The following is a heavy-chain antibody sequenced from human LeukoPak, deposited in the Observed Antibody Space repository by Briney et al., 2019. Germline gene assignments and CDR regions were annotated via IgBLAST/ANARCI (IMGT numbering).Heavy chain of an antibody. CDR2: ISSSSSYI. V-gene: IGHV3-21*01. Sequence: PGGSLRLSCAASGFTFSSYSMNWVRQAPGKGLEWVSSISSSSSYIYYADSLKGRFTISRDNAKNSLYLQMNSLRAEDTAVYYCARDRITYCSGGSCSYFDSWGQGTLVTVSS. CDR1: GFTFSSYS. D-gene: IGHD2-15*01. CDR3: ARDRITYCSGGSCSYFDS. J-gene: IGHJ4*02.